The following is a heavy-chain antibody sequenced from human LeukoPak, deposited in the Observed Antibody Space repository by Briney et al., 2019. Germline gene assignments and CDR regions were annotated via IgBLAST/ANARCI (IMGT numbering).Heavy chain of an antibody. Sequence: SETLSLTCSVSGGSVSSDTYYWSWIRQTPGGGLEWIGYAYYSGNTNDNPSLKSRVTISLDTSKNQFSLKLSSVTAADTGVYYCATTSGTSPIDQWGQGALVTVSS. J-gene: IGHJ4*02. CDR1: GGSVSSDTYY. CDR3: ATTSGTSPIDQ. CDR2: AYYSGNT. V-gene: IGHV4-61*01.